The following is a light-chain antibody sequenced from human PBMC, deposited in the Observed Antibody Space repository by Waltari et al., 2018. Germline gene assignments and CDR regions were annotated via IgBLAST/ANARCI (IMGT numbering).Light chain of an antibody. Sequence: DVVMTQSPVSLPVTLGQPASISCRCSESLLIHDGHTYVNWFHQRPGQSPRRLIYQVSDRDSGVPDRFSGSGSGADFTLNISRVEAEDVGVYYCMLGTRPWTFGPGTKVEIK. V-gene: IGKV2-30*01. CDR3: MLGTRPWT. CDR1: ESLLIHDGHTY. J-gene: IGKJ1*01. CDR2: QVS.